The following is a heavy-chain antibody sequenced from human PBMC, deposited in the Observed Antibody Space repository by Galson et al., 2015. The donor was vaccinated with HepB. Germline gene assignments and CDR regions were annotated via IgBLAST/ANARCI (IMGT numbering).Heavy chain of an antibody. Sequence: SVKVSCKASGYIFNNYPINWVRQAPGQGLEWMGWINTNTGNPTYAQGFTGRFVLSLDISVSTAYLQISSLKAEDTAMYYCARTPYYGSGSYNNAWFDPWGQGTLVTVSS. V-gene: IGHV7-4-1*02. CDR2: INTNTGNP. D-gene: IGHD3-10*01. CDR1: GYIFNNYP. CDR3: ARTPYYGSGSYNNAWFDP. J-gene: IGHJ5*02.